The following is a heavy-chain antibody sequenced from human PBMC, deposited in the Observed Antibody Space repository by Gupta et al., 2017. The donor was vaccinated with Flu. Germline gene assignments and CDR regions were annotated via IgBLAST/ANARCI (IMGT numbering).Heavy chain of an antibody. V-gene: IGHV3-7*01. Sequence: EVQLVESGGGLVQPGGSLRLSCAASGFTFSSYWMSWVRQAPGKGLEWVANIKQDGSEKYYVDSVKGRFTISRDNAKNSLYLQMNSLRAEDTAVYYCARDFSSSVGGYNHWYFDLWGRGTLVTVSS. J-gene: IGHJ2*01. D-gene: IGHD5-24*01. CDR2: IKQDGSEK. CDR3: ARDFSSSVGGYNHWYFDL. CDR1: GFTFSSYW.